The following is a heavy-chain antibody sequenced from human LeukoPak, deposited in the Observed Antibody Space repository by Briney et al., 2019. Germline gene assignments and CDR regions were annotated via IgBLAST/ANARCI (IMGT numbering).Heavy chain of an antibody. CDR3: AREKWETVFAFDI. V-gene: IGHV4-34*01. Sequence: SETLSLTCAVYGGSFSGYYWSWVRQPPGKGLEWIGEINHSGSTNYNPSLKSRVTISVDTSKNQFSLKLSSVTAADTAVYYCAREKWETVFAFDIWGQGTVVTVSS. CDR2: INHSGST. D-gene: IGHD1-26*01. CDR1: GGSFSGYY. J-gene: IGHJ3*02.